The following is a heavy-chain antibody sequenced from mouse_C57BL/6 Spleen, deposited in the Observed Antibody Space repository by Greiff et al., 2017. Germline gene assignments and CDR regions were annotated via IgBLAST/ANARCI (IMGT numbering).Heavy chain of an antibody. V-gene: IGHV1-52*01. CDR3: AREDYYGSSPWFAY. Sequence: QVQLQQPGAELVRPGSSVKLSCKASGYTFTSYWMHWVKQRPIQGLEWIGNIDPSVSETHYNQKFKDKATLTVDKSSCTAYMQLSSLTSEDSAVYYCAREDYYGSSPWFAYWGQGTLVTVSA. CDR1: GYTFTSYW. CDR2: IDPSVSET. J-gene: IGHJ3*01. D-gene: IGHD1-1*01.